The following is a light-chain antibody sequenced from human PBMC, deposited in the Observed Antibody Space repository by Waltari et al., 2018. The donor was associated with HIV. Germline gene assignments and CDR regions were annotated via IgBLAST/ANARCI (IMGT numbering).Light chain of an antibody. CDR3: AAWDDSLNAWV. J-gene: IGLJ3*02. V-gene: IGLV1-44*01. Sequence: QSVLTQPPSASGTPGQRVSISCSGSSSNIGSNIVNWNQQLPGTAPKLLIYSNNQRPSGVPDRFSGSKSGTSASLAISGLQSEDEADYYCAAWDDSLNAWVFGGGTKLTVL. CDR1: SSNIGSNI. CDR2: SNN.